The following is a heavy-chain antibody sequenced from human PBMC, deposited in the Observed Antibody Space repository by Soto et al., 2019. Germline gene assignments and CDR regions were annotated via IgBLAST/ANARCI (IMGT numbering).Heavy chain of an antibody. D-gene: IGHD6-19*01. CDR2: IRRKVNSYTT. V-gene: IGHV3-72*01. Sequence: EVQLVESGGGLVQPGGSLRLSCAASGFSFSDHYMDWARQTPGKGLEWVGRIRRKVNSYTTEYAAAVKGRFTISRDDSKNSLYLQMNSLKIEDTAVYYCTRDLVAGTPGGLDVWGQGTAVAVSS. J-gene: IGHJ6*02. CDR3: TRDLVAGTPGGLDV. CDR1: GFSFSDHY.